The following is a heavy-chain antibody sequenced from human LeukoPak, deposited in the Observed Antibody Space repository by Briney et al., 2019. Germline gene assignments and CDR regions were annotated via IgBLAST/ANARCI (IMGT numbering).Heavy chain of an antibody. CDR3: ARDLASGSYGFDI. CDR1: GFTSSSYS. D-gene: IGHD3-10*01. CDR2: ISSSSSYI. J-gene: IGHJ3*02. V-gene: IGHV3-21*01. Sequence: GGSLRLSCAASGFTSSSYSMNWVRQAPGKGLEWVSSISSSSSYIYYADSVKGRFTISRDNAKNSLYLQMNSLRAEDTAVYYCARDLASGSYGFDIWGQGTMVTVSS.